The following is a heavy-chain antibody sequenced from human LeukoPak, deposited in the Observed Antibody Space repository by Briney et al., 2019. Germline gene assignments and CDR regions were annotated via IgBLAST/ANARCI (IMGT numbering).Heavy chain of an antibody. CDR1: GFTFSRSW. Sequence: GGSLRLSCAASGFTFSRSWMNWVRQAPGRGLGWVANIKQDGSEKYYVDSVKGRFTISRDNAKNSLYLQMNSLRAEDTAVYYCARESYFYDSSGNYPRLDYWGQGTLVTVSS. CDR3: ARESYFYDSSGNYPRLDY. J-gene: IGHJ4*02. V-gene: IGHV3-7*01. D-gene: IGHD3-22*01. CDR2: IKQDGSEK.